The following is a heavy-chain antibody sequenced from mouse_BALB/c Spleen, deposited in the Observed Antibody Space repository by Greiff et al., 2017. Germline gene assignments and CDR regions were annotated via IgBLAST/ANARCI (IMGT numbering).Heavy chain of an antibody. CDR2: ISSGGST. CDR1: GFTFSSYA. V-gene: IGHV5-6-5*01. J-gene: IGHJ4*01. D-gene: IGHD1-1*01. Sequence: EVKVVESGGGLVKPGGSLKLSCAASGFTFSSYAMSWVRQTPEKRLEWVASISSGGSTYYPDSVKGRFTISRDNARNILYLQMSSLRSEDTAMYYCARGGYGSSYYAMDYWGQGTSVTVSS. CDR3: ARGGYGSSYYAMDY.